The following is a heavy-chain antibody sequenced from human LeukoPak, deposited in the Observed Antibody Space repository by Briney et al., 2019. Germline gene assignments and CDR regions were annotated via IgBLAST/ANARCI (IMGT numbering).Heavy chain of an antibody. CDR3: ARDRVGATFDY. CDR1: GFTTGDYA. CDR2: IRRKAYGGTK. J-gene: IGHJ4*02. Sequence: GGPLRLSWTASGFTTGDYAMSWLRQAPGKRLEWVGFIRRKAYGGTKEYAASVKGRLTISRDDSKSIAYLQMNRLNTEDAAVYYCARDRVGATFDYWGQGTLVTVSS. D-gene: IGHD1-26*01. V-gene: IGHV3-49*03.